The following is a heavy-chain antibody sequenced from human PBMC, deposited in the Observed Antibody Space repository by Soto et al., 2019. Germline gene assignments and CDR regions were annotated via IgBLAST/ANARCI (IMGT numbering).Heavy chain of an antibody. CDR3: GRAREWELGWFDP. Sequence: GGSLRLSCAASGFTFSSYWMSWVRQAPGKGLEWVANIKQDGSEKYYVDSVKGRFTISRDNAKNSLYLQMNSLRAEDTAVYYCGRAREWELGWFDPWGQGTLVTVSS. J-gene: IGHJ5*02. V-gene: IGHV3-7*01. CDR1: GFTFSSYW. CDR2: IKQDGSEK. D-gene: IGHD1-26*01.